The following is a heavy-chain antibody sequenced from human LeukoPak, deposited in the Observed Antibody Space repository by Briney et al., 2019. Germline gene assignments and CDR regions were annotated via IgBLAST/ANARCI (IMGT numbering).Heavy chain of an antibody. CDR1: GYTFTGYH. D-gene: IGHD2-2*01. CDR3: ARDYCSSTSCLFDY. V-gene: IGHV1-2*06. J-gene: IGHJ4*02. Sequence: ASVKVSCKASGYTFTGYHMHWVRQAPGQGLEWMRRINPNSGDTNNAQKFQGRVTVTRDTSISTAYMDLSRLTSDDTAVYYCARDYCSSTSCLFDYWGQGTLVTVSS. CDR2: INPNSGDT.